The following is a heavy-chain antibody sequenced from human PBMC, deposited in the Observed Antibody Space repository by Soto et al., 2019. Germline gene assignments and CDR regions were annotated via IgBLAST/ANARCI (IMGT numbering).Heavy chain of an antibody. Sequence: QLQLQESGPGLVKPSETLSLTCTVSGGSISSSSYYWGWIRQPPGKGLEWIGSIYYSGSTYYNPSLKSRVTISVDTSKNQFSLKLSSVTAADTAVYYCARHRYDFWSGYYNWFDPWGQGTLVTVSS. D-gene: IGHD3-3*01. CDR1: GGSISSSSYY. CDR2: IYYSGST. CDR3: ARHRYDFWSGYYNWFDP. V-gene: IGHV4-39*01. J-gene: IGHJ5*02.